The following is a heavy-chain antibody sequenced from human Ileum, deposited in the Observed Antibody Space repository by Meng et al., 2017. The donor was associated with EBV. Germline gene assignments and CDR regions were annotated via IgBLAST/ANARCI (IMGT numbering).Heavy chain of an antibody. Sequence: VQLQESGPGLVKPPXXXXXTXXVXGGSISSSNWWSWVRQAPGKGLEWIEKIHHTESTNYNPSLKSRVTISVDKSKNQFSLIMTSVTAADTAVYYCARAGYITGWEGLWFDPWGHGTLVTVSS. CDR2: IHHTEST. J-gene: IGHJ5*02. CDR3: ARAGYITGWEGLWFDP. CDR1: GGSISSSNW. D-gene: IGHD2-8*02. V-gene: IGHV4-4*03.